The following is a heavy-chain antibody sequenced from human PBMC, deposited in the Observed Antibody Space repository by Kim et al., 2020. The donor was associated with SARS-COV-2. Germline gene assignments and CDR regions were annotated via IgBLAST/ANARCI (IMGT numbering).Heavy chain of an antibody. Sequence: GGSLRLSCAASGFTFSSYTMSWIRQAPGKGLEWVAEISGRGVDIHYGSSVKGRFTISRDNNQNKVELQMRNLRADDTAMYFCARDPAVGFDYWGQGALVT. CDR2: ISGRGVDI. V-gene: IGHV3-23*01. J-gene: IGHJ4*02. D-gene: IGHD6-13*01. CDR3: ARDPAVGFDY. CDR1: GFTFSSYT.